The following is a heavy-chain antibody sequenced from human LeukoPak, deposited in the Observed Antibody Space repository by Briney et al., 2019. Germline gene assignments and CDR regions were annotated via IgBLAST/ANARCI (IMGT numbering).Heavy chain of an antibody. Sequence: GGSLRLSCEASGFSFPYGMSWVRQAPGKGLEWVSYISSSGSTIYYADSVKGRFTISRDNAKNSLYLQMNSLRAEDTAVYYCAELGITMIGGVWGKGTTVTISS. CDR1: GFSFPYG. V-gene: IGHV3-48*03. D-gene: IGHD3-10*02. J-gene: IGHJ6*04. CDR2: ISSSGSTI. CDR3: AELGITMIGGV.